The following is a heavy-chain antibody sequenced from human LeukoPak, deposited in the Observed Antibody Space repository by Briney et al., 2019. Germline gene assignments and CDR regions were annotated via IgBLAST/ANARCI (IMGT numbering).Heavy chain of an antibody. D-gene: IGHD2-2*01. J-gene: IGHJ4*02. Sequence: SETLSLTCTVSGGSISSYYWSWIRQPPGKGLEWIGYIYYSGSTNYNPSLKSRVTISVDTSKNQFSLKLSSVTAADTAVYYCARFGWVVPAAMFAFDYWGQGTLVPVSS. CDR3: ARFGWVVPAAMFAFDY. CDR2: IYYSGST. V-gene: IGHV4-59*08. CDR1: GGSISSYY.